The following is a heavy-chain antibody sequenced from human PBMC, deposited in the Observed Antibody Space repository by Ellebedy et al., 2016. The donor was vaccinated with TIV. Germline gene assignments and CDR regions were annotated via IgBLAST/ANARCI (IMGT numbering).Heavy chain of an antibody. CDR1: GFTFSSYA. J-gene: IGHJ1*01. Sequence: GGSLRLSXAASGFTFSSYAMSWVRQAPGKGLEWVSAISGSGGSTYYADSVKGRFTISRDNSKNTLYLQMNSLRAEDTAVYYCARAEMATITAAEYFQHWGQGTLVTVSS. CDR2: ISGSGGST. V-gene: IGHV3-23*01. CDR3: ARAEMATITAAEYFQH. D-gene: IGHD5-24*01.